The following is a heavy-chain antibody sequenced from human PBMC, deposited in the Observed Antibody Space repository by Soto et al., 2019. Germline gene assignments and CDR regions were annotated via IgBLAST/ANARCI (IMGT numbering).Heavy chain of an antibody. CDR2: IYYTGNT. J-gene: IGHJ4*02. CDR1: GGSVSSGSYY. Sequence: SETLSLTCTVSGGSVSSGSYYWSWIRQHPGRGLEWIGYIYYTGNTYYNPSLKSRLAISVDTTKNQFSLKLTSVTAAATAVYYCARDGRSAYYHDHWGGGTVVTVSS. V-gene: IGHV4-31*03. CDR3: ARDGRSAYYHDH. D-gene: IGHD3-3*01.